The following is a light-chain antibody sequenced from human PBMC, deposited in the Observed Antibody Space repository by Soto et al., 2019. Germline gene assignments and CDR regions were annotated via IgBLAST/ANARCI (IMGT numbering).Light chain of an antibody. Sequence: EIVMTQSPVTLSVSAGERATLSCRASQNVLTNVAWYQQKPGQAPRLLMYSASTRATGIPDRFSGRGSGTEFTLTISSLQSEDFAVYYCQQYSPSPALTFGGGTKVEIK. CDR3: QQYSPSPALT. CDR2: SAS. V-gene: IGKV3-15*01. CDR1: QNVLTN. J-gene: IGKJ4*01.